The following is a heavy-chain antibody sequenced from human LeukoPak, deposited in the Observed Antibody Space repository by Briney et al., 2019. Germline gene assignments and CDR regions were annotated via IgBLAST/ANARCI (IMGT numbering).Heavy chain of an antibody. J-gene: IGHJ4*02. V-gene: IGHV3-11*01. CDR3: ARGEREYDYVWGSFDY. CDR2: ISSSGSNI. CDR1: GFTFSDYY. D-gene: IGHD3-16*01. Sequence: PGGSLRLSCAASGFTFSDYYMSWVRQAPGKGLEWVSYISSSGSNIYYADSVKGRFTISRDNAKNSLYLQMNSLRAEDTAVYYCARGEREYDYVWGSFDYWGQGTLVTVSS.